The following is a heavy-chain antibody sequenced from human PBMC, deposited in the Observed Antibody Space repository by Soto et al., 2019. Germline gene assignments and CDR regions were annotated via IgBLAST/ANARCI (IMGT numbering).Heavy chain of an antibody. CDR2: IYYSGST. CDR1: GGSISSGGYY. V-gene: IGHV4-31*03. J-gene: IGHJ4*02. D-gene: IGHD2-15*01. Sequence: QVQLQESGPGLVKPSQTLSLTCTVSGGSISSGGYYWSWIRQHPGKGLEWIGYIYYSGSTYYNPSLKSRVTLSVDTSKNQFSLKLSSVTAADTAVYYCAREGYCSSGSCYETYYFDYWGQGTLVTVSS. CDR3: AREGYCSSGSCYETYYFDY.